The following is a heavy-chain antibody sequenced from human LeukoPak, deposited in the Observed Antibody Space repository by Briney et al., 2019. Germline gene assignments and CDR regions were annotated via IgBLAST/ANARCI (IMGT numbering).Heavy chain of an antibody. D-gene: IGHD3-22*01. CDR1: GFTFSSYS. Sequence: PAGGSLRLSCAASGFTFSSYSMNWVRQAPGKGLEWISYISSSTSTIYYADSVKGRFAISRDNAKNSLYLQMNSLRDEDTAVYYCARAQYYDSSGYYYEDYFQHWGQGTLVTVSS. V-gene: IGHV3-48*02. J-gene: IGHJ1*01. CDR2: ISSSTSTI. CDR3: ARAQYYDSSGYYYEDYFQH.